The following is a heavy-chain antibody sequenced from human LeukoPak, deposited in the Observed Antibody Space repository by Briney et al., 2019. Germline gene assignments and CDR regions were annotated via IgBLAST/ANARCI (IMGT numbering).Heavy chain of an antibody. D-gene: IGHD5-18*01. Sequence: SVKVSCKASGGTFSSYAISWMRQAPGQGLEWMGGIIPIFGTANYAQKFQGRVTITADESTSTAYMELSSLRSEDTAVYYCARPDEDRGYSYGYNYWGQGTLVTVSS. J-gene: IGHJ4*02. V-gene: IGHV1-69*13. CDR2: IIPIFGTA. CDR3: ARPDEDRGYSYGYNY. CDR1: GGTFSSYA.